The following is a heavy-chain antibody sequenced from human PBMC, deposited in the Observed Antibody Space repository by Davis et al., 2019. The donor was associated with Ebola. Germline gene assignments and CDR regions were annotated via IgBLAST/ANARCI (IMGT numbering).Heavy chain of an antibody. CDR2: IYYSGST. Sequence: SETLSLTCTVSGGSISSGDYYWRWIRQPPGKGLEWIGYIYYSGSTNYNPSLKSRVTISVDTSKNQFSLKLSSVTAADTAVYYCARGTGWELLPFDYWGQGTLVTVSS. D-gene: IGHD1-26*01. J-gene: IGHJ4*02. CDR3: ARGTGWELLPFDY. V-gene: IGHV4-61*08. CDR1: GGSISSGDYY.